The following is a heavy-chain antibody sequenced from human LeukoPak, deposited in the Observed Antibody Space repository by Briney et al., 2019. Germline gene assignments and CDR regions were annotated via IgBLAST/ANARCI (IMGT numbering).Heavy chain of an antibody. CDR1: GFTVSSNY. CDR2: IYSGGST. D-gene: IGHD2-2*01. CDR3: ARSAGYCSSTSCLVYFQH. Sequence: PGGSLRLSCAASGFTVSSNYMSWVRQAPGKGLEWVSVIYSGGSTYYADSVKGRFTISRDNPKNTLYLQMNSLRAEDTAVYYCARSAGYCSSTSCLVYFQHWGQGTLVTVSS. V-gene: IGHV3-66*01. J-gene: IGHJ1*01.